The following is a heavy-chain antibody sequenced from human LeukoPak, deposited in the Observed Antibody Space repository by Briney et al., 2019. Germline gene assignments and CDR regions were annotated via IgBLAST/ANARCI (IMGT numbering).Heavy chain of an antibody. CDR1: GGTFSSYA. Sequence: SVKVSCKASGGTFSSYAISWVRQAPGQGLEWMGRIIPILGIANYAQKFQGRVTITADKSTSTAYMELSSLRSEDTAVYYCAREGDIVVVVAAAFDYWGQGTLVTVSS. CDR2: IIPILGIA. J-gene: IGHJ4*02. V-gene: IGHV1-69*04. CDR3: AREGDIVVVVAAAFDY. D-gene: IGHD2-15*01.